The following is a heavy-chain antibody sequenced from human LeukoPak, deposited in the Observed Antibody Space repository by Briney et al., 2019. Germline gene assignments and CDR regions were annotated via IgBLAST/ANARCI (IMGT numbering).Heavy chain of an antibody. CDR2: IYTSGST. D-gene: IGHD6-6*01. V-gene: IGHV4-61*02. J-gene: IGHJ4*02. Sequence: SETLSLTCTVSGGSISSGSYHWSWIRQPAGKGLEWIGRIYTSGSTNYNPSLKRRVTISVDTSKNQFSLKLSSVTPADTAVYYSAREYDIATPDYWGQGTLVTVSS. CDR3: AREYDIATPDY. CDR1: GGSISSGSYH.